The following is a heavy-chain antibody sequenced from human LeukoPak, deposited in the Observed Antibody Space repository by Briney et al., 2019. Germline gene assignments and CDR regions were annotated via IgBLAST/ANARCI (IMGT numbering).Heavy chain of an antibody. J-gene: IGHJ4*02. CDR1: GFTFSSYA. D-gene: IGHD3-10*01. CDR3: ARLGEWGLVSGSFDY. Sequence: GGSLRLSCAASGFTFSSYAMHWVRQAPGKGLEWVAVISYDGSNKYHADSVKGRFTIPRDNSKNTLYLQMNSLRAEDTAAYYCARLGEWGLVSGSFDYWGQGTLVTVSS. CDR2: ISYDGSNK. V-gene: IGHV3-30*04.